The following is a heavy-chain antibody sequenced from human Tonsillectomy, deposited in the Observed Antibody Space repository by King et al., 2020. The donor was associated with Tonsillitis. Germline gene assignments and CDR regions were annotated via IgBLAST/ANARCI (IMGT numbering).Heavy chain of an antibody. CDR3: AREGGDEYSYGYANFDY. J-gene: IGHJ4*02. Sequence: VQLVQSGAEVKKPGASVKVSCKASGYTFTSYYMHWVRQAPGQGLEWMGIINPSGGSTSYAQKFQGRVTMTRDTSTSTVYMELSSLRSEDTAVYYCAREGGDEYSYGYANFDYRGQGTLVTVSS. CDR1: GYTFTSYY. CDR2: INPSGGST. V-gene: IGHV1-46*01. D-gene: IGHD5-18*01.